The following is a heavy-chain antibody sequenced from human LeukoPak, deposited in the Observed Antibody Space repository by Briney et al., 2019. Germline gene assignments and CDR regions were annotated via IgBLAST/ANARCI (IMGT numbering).Heavy chain of an antibody. CDR1: GGSISSSSYY. D-gene: IGHD1-1*01. CDR2: IYYSGST. V-gene: IGHV4-39*07. Sequence: SETLSLTCTVSGGSISSSSYYWGWIRQPPGKGLEWIGSIYYSGSTYYNPSLKSRVTISVDTSKNQFSLKLSSVTAADTAVYYCARRVQLERRLAPHRGALDYWGQGTLVTVSS. J-gene: IGHJ4*02. CDR3: ARRVQLERRLAPHRGALDY.